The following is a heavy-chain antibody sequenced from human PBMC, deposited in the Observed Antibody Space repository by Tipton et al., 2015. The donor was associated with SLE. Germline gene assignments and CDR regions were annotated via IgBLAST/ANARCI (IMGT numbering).Heavy chain of an antibody. J-gene: IGHJ4*02. V-gene: IGHV3-20*04. D-gene: IGHD2-15*01. CDR3: TRGIDPGSSRISDY. CDR1: GFSFDDYA. CDR2: TNQDGAIR. Sequence: LSLTCVASGFSFDDYALHWVRPAPGKGLVWISRTNQDGAIRSYEDSVKGRFIISRDNSKSTLYLQMNNVRVEDTALYYCTRGIDPGSSRISDYWGQGTMVSVSS.